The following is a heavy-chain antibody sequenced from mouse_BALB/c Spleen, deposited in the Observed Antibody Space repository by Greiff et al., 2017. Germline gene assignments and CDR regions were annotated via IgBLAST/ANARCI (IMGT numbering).Heavy chain of an antibody. CDR3: ARNYYGSSGGDY. J-gene: IGHJ2*01. Sequence: VQLQESGPGLVKPSQSLSLTCTVTGYSITSDYAWNWIRQFPGNKLEWMGYISYSGSTSYNPSLKSRISITRDTSKNQFFLQLNSVTTEDTATYYCARNYYGSSGGDYWGQGTTLTVSS. V-gene: IGHV3-2*02. CDR2: ISYSGST. D-gene: IGHD1-1*01. CDR1: GYSITSDYA.